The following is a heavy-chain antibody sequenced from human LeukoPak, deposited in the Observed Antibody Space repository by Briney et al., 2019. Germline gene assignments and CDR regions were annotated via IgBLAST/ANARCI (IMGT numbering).Heavy chain of an antibody. CDR3: ARGLYSYYSYMDV. J-gene: IGHJ6*03. CDR1: GFTFSSYG. D-gene: IGHD2-15*01. CDR2: IRYDGRNK. Sequence: PGGSLRLSCAASGFTFSSYGMHWVRQAPGKGLEWVALIRYDGRNKYYADSVKGRFTISRDNSKNTLYLQMNSLRAEDTAVYYCARGLYSYYSYMDVWGKGTTVTVSS. V-gene: IGHV3-30*02.